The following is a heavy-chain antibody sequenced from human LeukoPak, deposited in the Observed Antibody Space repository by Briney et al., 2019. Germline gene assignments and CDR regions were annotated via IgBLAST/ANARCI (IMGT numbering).Heavy chain of an antibody. Sequence: GGSLRLSCAASGFTFSSNAMSWVRPAPGKGLEWVSGINYSGGRTYYADSVKGRFTISRDNSKNTLYLQMNNLRAEDTAVYYCSRLIAARTPYYFDYWGQGTLVTVSS. D-gene: IGHD6-6*01. CDR3: SRLIAARTPYYFDY. CDR1: GFTFSSNA. J-gene: IGHJ4*02. V-gene: IGHV3-23*01. CDR2: INYSGGRT.